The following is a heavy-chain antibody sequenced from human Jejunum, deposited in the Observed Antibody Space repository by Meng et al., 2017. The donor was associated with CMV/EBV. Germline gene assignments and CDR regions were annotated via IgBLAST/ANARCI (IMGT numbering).Heavy chain of an antibody. CDR3: AADISTAWFYY. CDR1: GDSISSGRHF. CDR2: IHYTETT. V-gene: IGHV4-39*07. J-gene: IGHJ4*02. Sequence: QVQLQESGPGLGKPSETLSLTCTVSGDSISSGRHFWGWIRQAPGKGLEWIATIHYTETTHYNPSLKSRITISVDTSKNQISLKVNSVTAADTAMYYCAADISTAWFYYWGQGTLVTVSS. D-gene: IGHD2-2*01.